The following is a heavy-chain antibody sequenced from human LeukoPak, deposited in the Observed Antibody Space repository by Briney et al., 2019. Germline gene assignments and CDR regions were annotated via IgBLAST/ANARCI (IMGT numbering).Heavy chain of an antibody. D-gene: IGHD3-10*01. CDR1: GGSISSSRYY. CDR2: IYYSGST. Sequence: SETLSLTCTVSGGSISSSRYYWGWIRQPPGKGLEWIGSIYYSGSTYYNPSLRSRVTISVDTSKNQFSLKLSSVTAADTAVYYCASHLGRYYYYGMDVWGQGTTVTVSS. CDR3: ASHLGRYYYYGMDV. V-gene: IGHV4-39*07. J-gene: IGHJ6*02.